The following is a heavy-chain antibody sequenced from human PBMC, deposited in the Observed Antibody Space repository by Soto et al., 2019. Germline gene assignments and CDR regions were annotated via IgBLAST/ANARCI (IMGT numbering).Heavy chain of an antibody. Sequence: EVQLVESGGGLVQPGRSLRLSCAASGFLFGEYAMHWVRQAPGKGLEWVSGITWNSGKIRYADSVKGRFTTSRDNAKKSLFLQMDNLKPEDTAFYYCVKGDAGQLVGVFYGMDVWGRGTTVTVSS. D-gene: IGHD6-6*01. V-gene: IGHV3-9*01. CDR1: GFLFGEYA. J-gene: IGHJ6*02. CDR2: ITWNSGKI. CDR3: VKGDAGQLVGVFYGMDV.